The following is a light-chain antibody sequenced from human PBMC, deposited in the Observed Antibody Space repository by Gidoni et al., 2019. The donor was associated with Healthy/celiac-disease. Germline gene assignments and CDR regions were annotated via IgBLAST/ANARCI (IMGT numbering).Light chain of an antibody. CDR2: DAS. Sequence: EIVFTQSPATLSLPPGERATLSCRASQSVSSYLTWYQQKPGKAPRLLIYDASNRATGIPARFSGSGSGTDFTLTISSLEPEDFAVYYCQQRSNWPPTFGEGTRLEIK. J-gene: IGKJ5*01. CDR1: QSVSSY. V-gene: IGKV3-11*01. CDR3: QQRSNWPPT.